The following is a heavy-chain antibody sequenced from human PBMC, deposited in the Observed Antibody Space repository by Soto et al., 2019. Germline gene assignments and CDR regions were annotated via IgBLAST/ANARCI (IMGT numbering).Heavy chain of an antibody. D-gene: IGHD2-21*02. CDR2: IYWDDDK. CDR1: GFSLSTSGVG. V-gene: IGHV2-5*02. CDR3: AHSLIVVVTATYYYCYGMDV. Sequence: QITLKESGPTLVKPTQTRTLTCTFSGFSLSTSGVGVGWIRQPPGKALEWLALIYWDDDKRYSPSLKSSLTITKDTSKNQVVLTMTNMDPVDTATYYCAHSLIVVVTATYYYCYGMDVWGQGTTVTVSS. J-gene: IGHJ6*02.